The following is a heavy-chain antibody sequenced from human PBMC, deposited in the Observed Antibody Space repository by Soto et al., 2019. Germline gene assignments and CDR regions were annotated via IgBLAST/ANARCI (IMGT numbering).Heavy chain of an antibody. CDR2: ISGSGGRT. Sequence: VQLLESGGGLIQPGGSLRLSCEAYGFTFSNYGMTWVRLAPGKGLEWVSTISGSGGRTFYADPVKGRFTISRDNSKNTLYLQMNSLRAEDTAVYYCAKEMIASTLADFFDYWGQGTLVTVSS. V-gene: IGHV3-23*01. CDR1: GFTFSNYG. CDR3: AKEMIASTLADFFDY. J-gene: IGHJ4*02. D-gene: IGHD2-21*01.